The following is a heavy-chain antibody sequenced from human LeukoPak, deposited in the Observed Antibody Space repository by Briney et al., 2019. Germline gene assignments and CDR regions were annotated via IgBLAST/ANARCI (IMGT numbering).Heavy chain of an antibody. CDR1: GGSISSGDYY. V-gene: IGHV4-30-4*08. J-gene: IGHJ6*03. Sequence: PSETLSLTCTVSGGSISSGDYYWSWIRQPPGKGLEWIGYIYYSGSTYYNPSLKSRVTISVDTSKNQFSLKLSSVTAADTAVYCCARVAYYYYYYYMDVWGKGTTVTVSS. CDR3: ARVAYYYYYYYMDV. CDR2: IYYSGST.